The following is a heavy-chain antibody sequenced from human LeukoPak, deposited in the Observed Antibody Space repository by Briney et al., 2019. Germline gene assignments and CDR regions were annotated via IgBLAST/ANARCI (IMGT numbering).Heavy chain of an antibody. V-gene: IGHV1-69*13. CDR3: ARVYYDSSGYYHFDY. D-gene: IGHD3-22*01. CDR2: IIPIFGTA. CDR1: GGTFSSYA. Sequence: SVKVSCKASGGTFSSYAISWVRQAPGQGLEWMGGIIPIFGTANYAQKFQGRVTITADESTSTAYMELSSLRSEDTAVYYCARVYYDSSGYYHFDYWGQGTLVAVSS. J-gene: IGHJ4*02.